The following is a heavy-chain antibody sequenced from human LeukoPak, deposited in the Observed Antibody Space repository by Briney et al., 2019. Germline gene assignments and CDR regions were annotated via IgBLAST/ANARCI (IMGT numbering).Heavy chain of an antibody. D-gene: IGHD6-19*01. CDR3: ASPWYGSYGMDV. CDR2: IDPSDSYT. CDR1: GYSFTSYL. Sequence: GESPKISCKGSGYSFTSYLISWVRQMPGKGLEWRGRIDPSDSYTNYSPSFQGHVTISADKSISTAYLQWSSLKASDTAMYYCASPWYGSYGMDVWGQGTTVTVSS. V-gene: IGHV5-10-1*01. J-gene: IGHJ6*02.